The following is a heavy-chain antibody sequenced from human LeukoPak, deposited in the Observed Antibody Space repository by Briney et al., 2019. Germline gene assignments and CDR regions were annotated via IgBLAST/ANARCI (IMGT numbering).Heavy chain of an antibody. CDR3: ARGGIVVVVAATMYYGMDV. CDR1: GGTFSSYA. Sequence: SVTVSCKASGGTFSSYAISWVRQAPGQGLEWMGGIIPIFGTANYAQKFQGRVTITADESTSTAYMELSSLRSEDTAVYYCARGGIVVVVAATMYYGMDVWGQGTTVTASS. J-gene: IGHJ6*02. V-gene: IGHV1-69*13. CDR2: IIPIFGTA. D-gene: IGHD2-15*01.